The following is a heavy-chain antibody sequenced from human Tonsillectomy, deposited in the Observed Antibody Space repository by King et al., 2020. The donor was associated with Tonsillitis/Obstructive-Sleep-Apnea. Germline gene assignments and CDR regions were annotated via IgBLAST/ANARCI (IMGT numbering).Heavy chain of an antibody. CDR1: GFTFSRYS. CDR2: ITTSGSYT. CDR3: AGGGIYGMDV. J-gene: IGHJ6*02. Sequence: VQLVESGGGLVRPGGSLRLSCAASGFTFSRYSMNWVRQAPGKGLEWLSSITTSGSYTHYADSVKGRFTISRDNAKNSLYLQMNSLRAEDTAGYYCAGGGIYGMDVWGQGTTVTVSS. V-gene: IGHV3-21*01. D-gene: IGHD3-16*01.